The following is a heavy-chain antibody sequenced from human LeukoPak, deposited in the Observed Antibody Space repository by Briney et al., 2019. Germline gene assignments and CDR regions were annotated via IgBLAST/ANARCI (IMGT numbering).Heavy chain of an antibody. J-gene: IGHJ5*02. CDR2: IYYSGST. Sequence: SETLSLTCTVSGGSISSSSYYWVWIRQPPGKGLEWIGSIYYSGSTYYNPSLKSRVTISVDTSKNQFSMKLSSVTAADTAVYYCARVEYCGGDCSNTWFDRWGQGTLVTVSS. CDR1: GGSISSSSYY. D-gene: IGHD2-21*02. V-gene: IGHV4-39*07. CDR3: ARVEYCGGDCSNTWFDR.